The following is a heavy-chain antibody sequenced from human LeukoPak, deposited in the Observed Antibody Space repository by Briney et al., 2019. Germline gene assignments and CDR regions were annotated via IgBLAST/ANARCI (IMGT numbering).Heavy chain of an antibody. V-gene: IGHV3-21*01. CDR2: ITSSSSYI. D-gene: IGHD3-22*01. CDR1: GFTFSTYN. CDR3: ASSRYDSSGYYGIIGY. J-gene: IGHJ4*02. Sequence: GGSLRLSCAASGFTFSTYNMNWVRQAPGKGLEWVSSITSSSSYIYYADSVKGRFTISKDNAKNSLYLQMNSLRAEDTAVYYCASSRYDSSGYYGIIGYWGQGTLVTVSS.